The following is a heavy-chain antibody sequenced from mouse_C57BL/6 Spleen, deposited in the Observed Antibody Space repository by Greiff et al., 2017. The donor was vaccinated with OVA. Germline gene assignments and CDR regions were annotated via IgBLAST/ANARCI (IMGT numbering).Heavy chain of an antibody. J-gene: IGHJ2*01. Sequence: VQLQQSGPELVKPGASVKISCKASGYAFSSSWMNWVKQRPGKGLEWIGRIYPGDGDTNYNGKFKGKATLTADKSSSTAYMQLSSLTSEDSAVYFCPLITTVVSPFDYWGQGTTLTVSS. CDR3: PLITTVVSPFDY. D-gene: IGHD1-1*01. CDR1: GYAFSSSW. CDR2: IYPGDGDT. V-gene: IGHV1-82*01.